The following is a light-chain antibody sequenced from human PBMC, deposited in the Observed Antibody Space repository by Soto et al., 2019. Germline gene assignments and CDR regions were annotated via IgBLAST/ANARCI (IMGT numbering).Light chain of an antibody. V-gene: IGKV3-15*01. Sequence: EIVMTQSPATLSVSPGERATLSCRASQSISSKLGWYQQRPGQAPRLLIYGASTRATGIPARFSGSGSGTEFTHSINSLQSEDAAVYYCQQYNSRTTITFGQGTRLEIK. J-gene: IGKJ5*01. CDR2: GAS. CDR3: QQYNSRTTIT. CDR1: QSISSK.